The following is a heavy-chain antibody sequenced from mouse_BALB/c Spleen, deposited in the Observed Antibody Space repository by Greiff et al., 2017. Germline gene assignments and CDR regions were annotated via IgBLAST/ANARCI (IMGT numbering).Heavy chain of an antibody. CDR2: INPSNGRT. Sequence: QVQLQQPGAELVKPGASVKLSCKASGYTFTSYWMHWVKQRPGQGLEWIGEINPSNGRTNYNEKFKSKATLTVDKSSSTAYMQLSSLTSEDSAVYYCAREGYGNYPYYAMDYWGQGTTLTVSS. V-gene: IGHV1S81*02. J-gene: IGHJ2*01. CDR3: AREGYGNYPYYAMDY. D-gene: IGHD2-10*02. CDR1: GYTFTSYW.